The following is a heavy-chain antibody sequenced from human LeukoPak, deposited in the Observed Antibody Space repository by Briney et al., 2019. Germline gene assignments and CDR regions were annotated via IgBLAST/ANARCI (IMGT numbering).Heavy chain of an antibody. D-gene: IGHD6-19*01. CDR1: GGPISAYY. CDR2: VYRTGNT. V-gene: IGHV4-4*07. CDR3: ARDFLIGQWLADNYYFDY. J-gene: IGHJ4*02. Sequence: NPSETLSLTCSVSGGPISAYYWSWIRQPAGKGLEWIGRVYRTGNTNYNPSLQSRVTMSVDTSKNQISLRLRSVTAADTAVYFCARDFLIGQWLADNYYFDYWGQGTLVTVSS.